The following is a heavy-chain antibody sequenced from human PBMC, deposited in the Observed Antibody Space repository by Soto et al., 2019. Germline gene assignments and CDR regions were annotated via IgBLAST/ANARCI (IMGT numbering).Heavy chain of an antibody. CDR2: ISAYNGNT. J-gene: IGHJ4*02. CDR1: GYTFTSYG. D-gene: IGHD5-12*01. Sequence: QVQLVQSGAEVKKPGASVKVSCKASGYTFTSYGISWVRQAPGQGLEWMGWISAYNGNTDYAQKLQGRVTMTRDTSTSTAYMELRSLRSDDTAVYYCARVSGATTNKWLRLPPDYWGQGTLVTVSS. V-gene: IGHV1-18*01. CDR3: ARVSGATTNKWLRLPPDY.